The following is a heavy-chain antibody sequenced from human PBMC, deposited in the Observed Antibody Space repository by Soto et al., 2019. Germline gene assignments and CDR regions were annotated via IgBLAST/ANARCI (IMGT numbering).Heavy chain of an antibody. Sequence: SVKVSWKASGGTLSSYSITCVRQAPGQGLEWMGGIIPIFGTANFAEKFQGRVTITADESTSTAYMELSSLTSDDTAVYYCARGWDHYDSSGLLTWFDPWGQGTLVTVSS. CDR1: GGTLSSYS. J-gene: IGHJ5*02. CDR3: ARGWDHYDSSGLLTWFDP. V-gene: IGHV1-69*01. CDR2: IIPIFGTA. D-gene: IGHD3-22*01.